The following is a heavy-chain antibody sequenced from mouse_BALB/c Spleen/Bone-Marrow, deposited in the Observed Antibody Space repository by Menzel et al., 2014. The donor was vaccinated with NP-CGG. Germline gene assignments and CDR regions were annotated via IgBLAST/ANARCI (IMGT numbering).Heavy chain of an antibody. V-gene: IGHV2-9*02. J-gene: IGHJ4*01. CDR1: GFSLPSYG. Sequence: VMLVESGPGLVAPSQSLSITCTVSGFSLPSYGLHWVRQPPGKGLEWLGVIWAGGTTNYNSALMSRLSISKDSSKSQVFLKMNSLQTDDTAMYYCARGDYDYAMDYWGQGTSVTVSS. CDR2: IWAGGTT. CDR3: ARGDYDYAMDY. D-gene: IGHD2-4*01.